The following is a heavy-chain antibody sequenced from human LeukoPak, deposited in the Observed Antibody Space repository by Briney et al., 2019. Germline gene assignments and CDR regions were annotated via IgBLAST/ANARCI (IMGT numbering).Heavy chain of an antibody. CDR1: GFTVSSNY. Sequence: PGGSLRLSCAASGFTVSSNYMSWVRLAPGKGLKWVSVIYSGGSTYYADSVKGRFTISRDNSKNTLYLQMNSLRAEDTAVYYCARARRDYYDSSGYYYPGLDYWGQGTLVTVSS. CDR3: ARARRDYYDSSGYYYPGLDY. V-gene: IGHV3-53*01. J-gene: IGHJ4*02. D-gene: IGHD3-22*01. CDR2: IYSGGST.